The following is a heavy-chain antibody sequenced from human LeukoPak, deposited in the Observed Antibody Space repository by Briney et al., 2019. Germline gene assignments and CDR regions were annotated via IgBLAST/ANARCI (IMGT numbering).Heavy chain of an antibody. CDR3: ARGHPNPFDY. D-gene: IGHD1-14*01. CDR2: ISAYNGNT. CDR1: GYSFTKFG. Sequence: ASVKVSCKASGYSFTKFGISWVRQAPGQGLEWMGWISAYNGNTNYAQKLQGRVTMTRNTSISTAYMELSSLRSEDTAVYYCARGHPNPFDYWGQGTLVTVSS. V-gene: IGHV1-18*01. J-gene: IGHJ4*02.